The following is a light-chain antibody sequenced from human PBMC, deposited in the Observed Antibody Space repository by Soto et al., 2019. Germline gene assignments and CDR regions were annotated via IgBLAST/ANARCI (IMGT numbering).Light chain of an antibody. CDR2: KAS. CDR1: QSISSL. CDR3: QQYNSYSPLT. Sequence: DIQMTQSPSTLSASVGERVTITCRASQSISSLLAWYQQKPGKAPKLLIYKASSLESGVPSRFSGSGSGTEFTLTISSLQPDDFATYYCQQYNSYSPLTFGGGTKVDIK. V-gene: IGKV1-5*03. J-gene: IGKJ4*01.